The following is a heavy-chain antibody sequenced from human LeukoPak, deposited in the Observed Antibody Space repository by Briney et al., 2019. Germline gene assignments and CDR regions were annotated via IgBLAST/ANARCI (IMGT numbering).Heavy chain of an antibody. CDR2: ISGSGGGT. Sequence: PGGSLRLSCTASGFSFSDYYMGWVRQAPGKGLEWVSSISGSGGGTYYADSVKGRFTISRDNSKNTLYLQMNSLRAEDTAVYYCAKGSYSSGWLFDYWGQGTLVTVSS. V-gene: IGHV3-23*01. CDR3: AKGSYSSGWLFDY. J-gene: IGHJ4*02. CDR1: GFSFSDYY. D-gene: IGHD6-25*01.